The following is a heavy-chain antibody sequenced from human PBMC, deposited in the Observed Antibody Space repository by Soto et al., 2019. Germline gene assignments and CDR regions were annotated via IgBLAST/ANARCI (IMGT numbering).Heavy chain of an antibody. CDR1: GFTFSSYS. J-gene: IGHJ6*02. V-gene: IGHV3-21*01. CDR3: AREPMGCIGGSCDYYYYGMDV. D-gene: IGHD2-15*01. CDR2: ISSSSSYI. Sequence: EVQLVESGGGLVKPGGSLRLSCAASGFTFSSYSMNWVRQAPGKGLEWVSSISSSSSYIYYADSVKGRFTISRDNAKNSLYLQRNRLRAADTAVYYCAREPMGCIGGSCDYYYYGMDVWGHGTTVTVSS.